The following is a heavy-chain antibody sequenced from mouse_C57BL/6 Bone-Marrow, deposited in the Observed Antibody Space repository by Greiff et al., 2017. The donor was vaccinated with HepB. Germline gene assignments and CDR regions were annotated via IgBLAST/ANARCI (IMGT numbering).Heavy chain of an antibody. J-gene: IGHJ4*01. CDR2: ISSGGSYT. CDR3: ARQITTVPMDY. D-gene: IGHD1-1*01. V-gene: IGHV5-6*01. Sequence: EVKLVESGGDLVKPGGSLKLSCAASGFTFSSYGMSWVRQTPDKRLEWVATISSGGSYTYYPDSVKGRFTISRDNAKNTLYLQMSSLKSEDTAMYYCARQITTVPMDYWGQGTSVTVSS. CDR1: GFTFSSYG.